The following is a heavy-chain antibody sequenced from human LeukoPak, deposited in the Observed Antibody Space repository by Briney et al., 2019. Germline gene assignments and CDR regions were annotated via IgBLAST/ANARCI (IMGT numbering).Heavy chain of an antibody. Sequence: PSETLSLTCTVSGGSISSSSFYWGWIRQPPGKGLEWFGNIYYSGSTYYNPSLRSRLTISLDTSKNQFSLTLSSVTAADTAVYYCARLQYYYDSNGYYSLYYFDYWGQGTVVTVSS. D-gene: IGHD3-22*01. CDR3: ARLQYYYDSNGYYSLYYFDY. V-gene: IGHV4-39*01. CDR2: IYYSGST. CDR1: GGSISSSSFY. J-gene: IGHJ4*02.